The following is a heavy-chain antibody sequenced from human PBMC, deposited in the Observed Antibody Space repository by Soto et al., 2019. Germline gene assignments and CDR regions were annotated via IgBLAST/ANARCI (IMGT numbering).Heavy chain of an antibody. CDR3: ARATPVESRHQAMDV. CDR2: IIPIFRKP. J-gene: IGHJ6*02. CDR1: GGTFSSDA. V-gene: IGHV1-69*01. Sequence: QVQVVQSGPEVRRPGSSVKVSCWVSGGTFSSDALSWVRQAPGQGLEWMGGIIPIFRKPNYAEKFQGRLTIIADDSTSTGYMELSRLRSDDTAIYYFARATPVESRHQAMDVWGQGTTVVVSS. D-gene: IGHD2-15*01.